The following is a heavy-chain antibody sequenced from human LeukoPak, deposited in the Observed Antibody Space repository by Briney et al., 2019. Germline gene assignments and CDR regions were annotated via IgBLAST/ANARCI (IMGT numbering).Heavy chain of an antibody. J-gene: IGHJ4*02. V-gene: IGHV3-66*01. CDR2: IYSGGST. D-gene: IGHD2-15*01. CDR3: AREATQGEAMAYFDY. CDR1: GFTVSSKY. Sequence: GGSLRLSCAASGFTVSSKYMSWVRQAPGKGLEWVSVIYSGGSTYYADSVKGRFTISRDNSKNTVSLQMNSLRAEDMAVCYCAREATQGEAMAYFDYWGQGTLVTVAS.